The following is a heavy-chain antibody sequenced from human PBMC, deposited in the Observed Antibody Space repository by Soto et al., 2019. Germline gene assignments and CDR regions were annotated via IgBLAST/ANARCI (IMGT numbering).Heavy chain of an antibody. CDR2: ISTTSSSI. J-gene: IGHJ4*02. CDR3: ARKGVGFDY. D-gene: IGHD3-3*01. CDR1: GFTFSSYS. V-gene: IGHV3-48*02. Sequence: GSLRLSCAASGFTFSSYSMNCVRQAPGKGLEWISSISTTSSSIYYADSVKGWLTISRDNAKNSLFLQMNRLRDEDTGVYYCARKGVGFDYWGQGAMVTVSS.